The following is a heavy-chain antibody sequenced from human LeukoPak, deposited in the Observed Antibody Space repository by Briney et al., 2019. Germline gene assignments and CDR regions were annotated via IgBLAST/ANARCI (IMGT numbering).Heavy chain of an antibody. D-gene: IGHD6-6*01. CDR1: GGSISSSTYY. Sequence: PSETLSLTCTVSGGSISSSTYYWGWIRQPPGKGLEWIGSIYYGGRTFYNPSLKSRVTISEDTSKNQLSLKLSSVTATDTAVYHCARVTGSSSFIYFWYFDLWGRGTLVTVSS. J-gene: IGHJ2*01. V-gene: IGHV4-39*02. CDR2: IYYGGRT. CDR3: ARVTGSSSFIYFWYFDL.